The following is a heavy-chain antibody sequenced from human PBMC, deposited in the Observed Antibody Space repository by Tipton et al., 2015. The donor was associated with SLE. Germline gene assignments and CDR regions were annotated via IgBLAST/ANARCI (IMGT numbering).Heavy chain of an antibody. D-gene: IGHD1-26*01. CDR1: GFTFSSYS. J-gene: IGHJ4*02. V-gene: IGHV3-21*04. CDR2: IIISGGYT. CDR3: AGQRLGRIDY. Sequence: SLRLSCAASGFTFSSYSMNWVRQAPGKGLEWVSNIIISGGYTYYADSVKGRSTISRDNSKNTVYLQMDSLRAEDTAMYYCAGQRLGRIDYWGQGTLVTVSS.